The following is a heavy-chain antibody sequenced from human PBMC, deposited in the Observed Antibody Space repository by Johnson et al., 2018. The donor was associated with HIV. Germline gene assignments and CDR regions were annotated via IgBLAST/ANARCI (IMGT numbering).Heavy chain of an antibody. J-gene: IGHJ3*02. CDR2: ISYDGSNK. D-gene: IGHD5-18*01. V-gene: IGHV3-30*18. CDR1: GFTFKNVW. Sequence: QVQLVESGGGLVKPGGSLRLSCAASGFTFKNVWMSWVRQGPGKGLEWVAVISYDGSNKYSAESVKGRYTISRDNSKNTLYLQMNSLRAEDTALYYCAKDLLTLWGAHDAFDMWGQGTMVTVSS. CDR3: AKDLLTLWGAHDAFDM.